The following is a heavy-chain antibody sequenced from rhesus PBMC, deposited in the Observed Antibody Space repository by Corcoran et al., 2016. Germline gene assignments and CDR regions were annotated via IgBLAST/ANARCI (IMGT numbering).Heavy chain of an antibody. CDR3: ARARVAAIDY. CDR1: GGSISRSY. V-gene: IGHV4-169*01. D-gene: IGHD4-29*01. CDR2: IYGSGSST. Sequence: QLQLQESGPGLVKPSETLSVTCAVSGGSISRSYWSRIRQAPGKGLEWIGYIYGSGSSTNYNPSLKSRVTLSVDTSKNQLSLKLGSVTTADTAVYYCARARVAAIDYWGQGVLVTVSS. J-gene: IGHJ4*01.